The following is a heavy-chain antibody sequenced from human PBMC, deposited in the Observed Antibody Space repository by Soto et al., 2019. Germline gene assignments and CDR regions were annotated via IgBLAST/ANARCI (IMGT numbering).Heavy chain of an antibody. CDR2: IYYSGST. Sequence: PSETLSLTCTVSGGSISSGGYYWSWIRQHPGKGLEWIGYIYYSGSTYYNPSLKSRVTISVDTSKNQFSLKLSSVTAADTAVYYCAREVLDYYDSSTARGYAFDIWGQGTMVTVSS. CDR1: GGSISSGGYY. D-gene: IGHD3-22*01. V-gene: IGHV4-31*03. CDR3: AREVLDYYDSSTARGYAFDI. J-gene: IGHJ3*02.